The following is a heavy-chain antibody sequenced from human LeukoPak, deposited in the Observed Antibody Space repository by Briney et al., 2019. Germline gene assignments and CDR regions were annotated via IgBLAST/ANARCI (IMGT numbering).Heavy chain of an antibody. D-gene: IGHD4-23*01. Sequence: SETLSLTCTVSGGSISDYSWSWIRQPPGKGLEWIGNIYYSGSANHNPSLKSRVTISRDTSKNQFSLKLTSVTAADTAVYYCARPLLRWSQSTLYFDLWGRGTLVTVSS. CDR3: ARPLLRWSQSTLYFDL. CDR2: IYYSGSA. CDR1: GGSISDYS. V-gene: IGHV4-59*12. J-gene: IGHJ2*01.